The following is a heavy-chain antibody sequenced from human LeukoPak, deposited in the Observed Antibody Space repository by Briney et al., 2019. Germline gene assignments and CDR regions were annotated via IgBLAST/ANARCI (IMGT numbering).Heavy chain of an antibody. V-gene: IGHV4-4*07. CDR2: IYTSGST. D-gene: IGHD6-6*01. Sequence: PSETLSLTCTVSGGSISSYYWGWIRQPAGKGLEWIGRIYTSGSTNYNPSLKSRVTMSVDTSKNQFSLKLSSVTAADTAVYYFASSYSSSSGLVFDYWGQGTLVTVSS. J-gene: IGHJ4*02. CDR3: ASSYSSSSGLVFDY. CDR1: GGSISSYY.